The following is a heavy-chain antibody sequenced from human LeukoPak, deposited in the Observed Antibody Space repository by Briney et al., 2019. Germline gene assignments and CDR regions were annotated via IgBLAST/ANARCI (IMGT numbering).Heavy chain of an antibody. Sequence: GGSLRLSCAASGFTFSSFAMSWVRQAPGEGLEWVSAISGNGVKTYYADSVKGRFTISRDNSKNTVYLQMNSLRAEDTAVYYCANHDYYDRSGYYAFHYWGQGTLVTVSS. CDR1: GFTFSSFA. V-gene: IGHV3-23*01. CDR3: ANHDYYDRSGYYAFHY. J-gene: IGHJ4*02. D-gene: IGHD3-22*01. CDR2: ISGNGVKT.